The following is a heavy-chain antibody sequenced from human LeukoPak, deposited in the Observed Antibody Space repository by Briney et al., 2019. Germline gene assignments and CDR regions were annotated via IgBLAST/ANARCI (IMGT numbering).Heavy chain of an antibody. CDR1: GYTFTSYY. J-gene: IGHJ6*02. Sequence: ASVKVSCKASGYTFTSYYMHWVRQAPGQGLEWMGMINPSGGSTSYAQKFQGRVTMTRDTSTSTVYMELSSLRSEDTAVYYCARDLADAGVPPTYGMDVWGQGTTVTVSS. D-gene: IGHD3-10*01. CDR2: INPSGGST. V-gene: IGHV1-46*01. CDR3: ARDLADAGVPPTYGMDV.